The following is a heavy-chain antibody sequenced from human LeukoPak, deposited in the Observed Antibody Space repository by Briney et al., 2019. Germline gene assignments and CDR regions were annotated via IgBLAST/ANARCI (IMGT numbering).Heavy chain of an antibody. CDR1: GDPISYYY. D-gene: IGHD3-16*01. CDR3: ARGSTAYPYHFDY. CDR2: IHNIGST. J-gene: IGHJ4*02. Sequence: SETLSLTCTVSGDPISYYYWTWSRQPPGKGLEWIGYIHNIGSTNYNPSLKSRVTISVDTSKNQFPLKLTSVTAADTAVYYCARGSTAYPYHFDYWGQGTQVTVSS. V-gene: IGHV4-59*01.